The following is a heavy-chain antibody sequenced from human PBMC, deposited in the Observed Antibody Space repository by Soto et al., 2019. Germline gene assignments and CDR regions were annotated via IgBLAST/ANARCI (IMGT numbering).Heavy chain of an antibody. CDR2: IVVGSGNT. Sequence: SVTVSCKASGFTFTSSAVQWVRRARGQRLEWIGWIVVGSGNTNYAQKFQERVTITRDMSTSTAYMELSSLRSEDTAVYYCAAVVFGYSSEFDYWGQGTPVTVSS. V-gene: IGHV1-58*01. J-gene: IGHJ4*02. D-gene: IGHD6-19*01. CDR1: GFTFTSSA. CDR3: AAVVFGYSSEFDY.